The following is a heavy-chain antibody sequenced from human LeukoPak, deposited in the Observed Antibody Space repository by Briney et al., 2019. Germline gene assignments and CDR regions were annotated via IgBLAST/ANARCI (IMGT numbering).Heavy chain of an antibody. V-gene: IGHV1-46*01. CDR2: INPSGGST. Sequence: ASVKVSCKASGYTFTSYYMHWVRQAPGQGLEWMGIINPSGGSTSYAQKLQGRVTMTTDTSTSTAYMELRSLRSDDTAVYYCARAPLYYDFWSGSTNWFDPWGQGTLVTVSS. CDR3: ARAPLYYDFWSGSTNWFDP. CDR1: GYTFTSYY. D-gene: IGHD3-3*01. J-gene: IGHJ5*02.